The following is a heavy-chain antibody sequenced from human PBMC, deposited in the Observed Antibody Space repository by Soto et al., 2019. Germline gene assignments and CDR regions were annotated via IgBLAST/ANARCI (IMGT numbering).Heavy chain of an antibody. CDR2: IYYSGNT. Sequence: SETLSLTCTVSGGSISTRSYYWGWIRQPPGKGLEWIASIYYSGNTYHNPSLKSRVTVSVDTSKNQFSLKLSSVTAADTAVYYCYADPNAVMDVWGQGTTLTVSS. V-gene: IGHV4-39*01. J-gene: IGHJ6*02. CDR1: GGSISTRSYY. CDR3: YADPNAVMDV.